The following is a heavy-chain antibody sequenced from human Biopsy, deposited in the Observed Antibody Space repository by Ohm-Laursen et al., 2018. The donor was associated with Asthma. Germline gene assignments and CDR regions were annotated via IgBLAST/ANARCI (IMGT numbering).Heavy chain of an antibody. D-gene: IGHD1-26*01. Sequence: SLRLSCAASGFTFDDYAMHWVRQAPGKGLEWVSSVSWNSGSIDYADSVKGRFTISRDNAKNSLYLQMNSLRAEDTAVYYCARDAWELQKPYAYYFDYWGQGTLVTVSS. V-gene: IGHV3-9*01. CDR2: VSWNSGSI. CDR3: ARDAWELQKPYAYYFDY. J-gene: IGHJ4*02. CDR1: GFTFDDYA.